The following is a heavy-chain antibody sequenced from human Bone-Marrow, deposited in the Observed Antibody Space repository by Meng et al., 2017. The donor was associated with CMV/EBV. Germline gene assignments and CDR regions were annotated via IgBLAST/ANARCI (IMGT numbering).Heavy chain of an antibody. CDR2: INPNSGGT. V-gene: IGHV1-2*02. J-gene: IGHJ4*02. CDR3: ARGVTTDGSDY. CDR1: GFTVSSNY. Sequence: GESLKISCAASGFTVSSNYMSWVRQAPGQGLEWMGWINPNSGGTNYAQKFQGRVTMTRDTSISTAYMELSRLRSDDTAVYYCARGVTTDGSDYWGQGTLVTVPQ. D-gene: IGHD3-22*01.